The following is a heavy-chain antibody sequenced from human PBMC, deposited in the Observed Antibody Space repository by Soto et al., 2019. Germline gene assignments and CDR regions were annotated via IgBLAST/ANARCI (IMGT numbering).Heavy chain of an antibody. J-gene: IGHJ5*02. CDR1: VFIFSNYF. CDR2: ISGSSDNI. D-gene: IGHD5-12*01. Sequence: GSLTPSYASSVFIFSNYFRSWILQAPFNGLEWVSFISGSSDNIKYADSVKGRFTISRDNAKNSLYLQMNSLRAEDTAVYYCAKVPVDIVATSPWFDPWGHGTLVTVSA. CDR3: AKVPVDIVATSPWFDP. V-gene: IGHV3-11*05.